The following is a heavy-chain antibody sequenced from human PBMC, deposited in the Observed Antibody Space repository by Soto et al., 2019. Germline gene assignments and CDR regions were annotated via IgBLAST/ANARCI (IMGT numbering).Heavy chain of an antibody. Sequence: ASVKVSCKASGYTFTSYAMHWVRQAPGQGLEWMGIINPSGGSTSYAQKFQGRVTMTRDTSTSTVYMELSSLRSEDTAVYYCASLGVAAAGTFGHYFDYWGQGTLVTVSS. CDR2: INPSGGST. D-gene: IGHD6-13*01. J-gene: IGHJ4*02. V-gene: IGHV1-46*01. CDR1: GYTFTSYA. CDR3: ASLGVAAAGTFGHYFDY.